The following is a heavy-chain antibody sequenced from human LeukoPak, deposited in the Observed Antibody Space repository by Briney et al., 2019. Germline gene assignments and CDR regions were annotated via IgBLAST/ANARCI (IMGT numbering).Heavy chain of an antibody. CDR3: ARIYDSSGYYHYSPDAFDI. CDR1: GGSFSGYY. D-gene: IGHD3-22*01. V-gene: IGHV4-34*01. CDR2: INHSGST. Sequence: PSETLSLTCAVYGGSFSGYYWSWIRPPPGKGLEWIGEINHSGSTNYNPSLKSRVTISVDTSKNQFSLKLSSVTAADTAVYYCARIYDSSGYYHYSPDAFDIWGQGTMVTVSS. J-gene: IGHJ3*02.